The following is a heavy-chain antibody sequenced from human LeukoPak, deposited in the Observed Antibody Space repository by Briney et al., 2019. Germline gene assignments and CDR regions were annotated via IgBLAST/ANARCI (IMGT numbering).Heavy chain of an antibody. V-gene: IGHV4-30-2*01. CDR1: GGSISSDGYS. D-gene: IGHD3-10*01. J-gene: IGHJ3*02. CDR2: IYHSGST. Sequence: SQTLSLTCAVSGGSISSDGYSWSWIRQPPGKGLEWIGYIYHSGSTYYNPSLKSRVTISVDRSKNQFSLKLSSVTAADTAVYYCARVGPYYYGSGSSPDYAFDIWGQGTMVTVSS. CDR3: ARVGPYYYGSGSSPDYAFDI.